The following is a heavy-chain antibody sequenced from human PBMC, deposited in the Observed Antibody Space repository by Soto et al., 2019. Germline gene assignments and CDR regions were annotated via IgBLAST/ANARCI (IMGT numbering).Heavy chain of an antibody. CDR1: GFTFSSYW. Sequence: GGSLRLSCAASGFTFSSYWMHWVRQAPGKGLVWVSRINSDGSSTSYADSVKGRFTISRDNAKNTLYLQMNSLRAEDTAVYYCARDVPYYDFWSGRVGAFDIWGQGTMVTVSS. CDR2: INSDGSST. D-gene: IGHD3-3*01. V-gene: IGHV3-74*01. J-gene: IGHJ3*02. CDR3: ARDVPYYDFWSGRVGAFDI.